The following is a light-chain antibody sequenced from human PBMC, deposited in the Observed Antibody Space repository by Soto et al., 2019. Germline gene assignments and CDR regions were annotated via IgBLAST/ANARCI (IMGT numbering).Light chain of an antibody. CDR3: CSYAGSSTLV. J-gene: IGLJ2*01. CDR1: SSDVGSYNL. V-gene: IGLV2-23*01. Sequence: QSVLTQPASVSGSPGQSITISCTGTSSDVGSYNLVSWYQQHPGKAPKLMIYEGSKRPSGVSNRFSGSKSGNTASLTISGLQDEEEAYYYCCSYAGSSTLVFGGGTKLTVL. CDR2: EGS.